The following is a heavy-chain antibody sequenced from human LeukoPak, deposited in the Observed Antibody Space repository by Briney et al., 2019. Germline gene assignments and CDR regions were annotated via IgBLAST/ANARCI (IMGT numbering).Heavy chain of an antibody. D-gene: IGHD6-19*01. J-gene: IGHJ4*02. V-gene: IGHV4-59*08. CDR1: GGSMRNYY. Sequence: SETVSLICSVSGGSMRNYYWSWIRQPPGKGLEWIGYTYHSGNTDYNPSLKSRVTISVDTSKNQFSLKLTSVTAADTAVYYSARRRQWLDFDYWGQGTLVTVSS. CDR3: ARRRQWLDFDY. CDR2: TYHSGNT.